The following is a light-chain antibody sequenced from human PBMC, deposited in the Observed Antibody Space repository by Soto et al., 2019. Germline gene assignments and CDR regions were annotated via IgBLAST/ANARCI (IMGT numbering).Light chain of an antibody. CDR3: QQSYTIPLT. V-gene: IGKV1-39*01. CDR2: SAS. J-gene: IGKJ4*01. Sequence: DIQMTQSPSSLSASVGARVTITCRASQSISSKLNWYQQKPGQAPKLLIYSASSLQSGVPSRFSGSGSGTDFTLTISSLQPEDFASYYCQQSYTIPLTFGGGTKVEI. CDR1: QSISSK.